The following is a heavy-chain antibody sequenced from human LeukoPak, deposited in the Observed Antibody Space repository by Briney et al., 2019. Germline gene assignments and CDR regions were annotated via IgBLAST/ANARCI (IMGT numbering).Heavy chain of an antibody. Sequence: SQTLSLTCAVSGGSISSGGYSWSWIRQPPGKGLEWIGYIYYSGSTNYNPSLKSRVTISVDTSKNQFSLKLSSVTAADTAVYYCARIRMTQSVYYYYYGMDVWGQGTTVTVSS. V-gene: IGHV4-30-4*07. CDR1: GGSISSGGYS. J-gene: IGHJ6*02. CDR2: IYYSGST. CDR3: ARIRMTQSVYYYYYGMDV.